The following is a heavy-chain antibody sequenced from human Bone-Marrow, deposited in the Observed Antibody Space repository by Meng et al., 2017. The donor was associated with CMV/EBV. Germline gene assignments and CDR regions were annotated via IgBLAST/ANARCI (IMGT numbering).Heavy chain of an antibody. CDR1: GGSISSSSYY. CDR2: IYYSGST. D-gene: IGHD2-2*01. V-gene: IGHV4-39*07. Sequence: SETLSLTCTVSGGSISSSSYYWGWIRQPPGKGLEWIGSIYYSGSTYYNPSLKSRVTISVDTSKNQFSLKLSSVTAADTAVYYCARERYRSCSSTSCRPIDIWGQGTIVAASS. J-gene: IGHJ3*02. CDR3: ARERYRSCSSTSCRPIDI.